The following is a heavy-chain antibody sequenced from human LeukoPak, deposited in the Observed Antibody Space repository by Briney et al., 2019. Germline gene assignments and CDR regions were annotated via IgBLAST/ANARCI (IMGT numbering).Heavy chain of an antibody. V-gene: IGHV4-61*01. CDR1: GGSVSSGSHY. D-gene: IGHD5-24*01. J-gene: IGHJ6*02. Sequence: PSETLSLTCTVSGGSVSSGSHYWSWIRQPPGKGVESIGYIHYSGSTNYNPSLKTRVTISVDTSKNQFSLKLSSVTAADTAVYYCARLGGYNQNYYYYAMDVWGQGTTVTVSS. CDR2: IHYSGST. CDR3: ARLGGYNQNYYYYAMDV.